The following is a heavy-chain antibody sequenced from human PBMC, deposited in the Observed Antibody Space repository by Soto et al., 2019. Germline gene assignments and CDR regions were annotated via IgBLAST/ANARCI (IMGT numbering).Heavy chain of an antibody. J-gene: IGHJ6*02. D-gene: IGHD2-15*01. CDR2: ISAYNGNT. CDR3: AREDIVVVVAARDYYYYGMDV. CDR1: GYTFTSYG. V-gene: IGHV1-18*01. Sequence: ASVKVSCKASGYTFTSYGISWVRQAPGQGLEWMGWISAYNGNTNYAQKLQGRVTMTTDTSTSTAYMELRSLRSDDTAVYYCAREDIVVVVAARDYYYYGMDVWGQGTTVTVSS.